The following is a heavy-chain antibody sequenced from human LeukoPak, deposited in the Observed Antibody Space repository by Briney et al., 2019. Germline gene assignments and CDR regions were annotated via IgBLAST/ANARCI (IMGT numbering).Heavy chain of an antibody. Sequence: ASVKVSCKASGGTFSSYAISWVRQAPGQRLEWMGGIIPIFGTANYAQKFQGRITITADESTSTAYMELSSLRSEDTAVYYCARVSGLRVFWFDPWGQGTLVTVSS. V-gene: IGHV1-69*13. J-gene: IGHJ5*02. D-gene: IGHD4-17*01. CDR1: GGTFSSYA. CDR3: ARVSGLRVFWFDP. CDR2: IIPIFGTA.